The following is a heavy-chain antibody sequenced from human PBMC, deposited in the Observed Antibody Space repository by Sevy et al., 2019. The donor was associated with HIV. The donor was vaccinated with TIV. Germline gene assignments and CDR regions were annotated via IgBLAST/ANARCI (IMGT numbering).Heavy chain of an antibody. CDR2: LRYSGST. J-gene: IGHJ4*02. CDR3: AVPFLTYNSGCSYFDF. D-gene: IGHD6-19*01. CDR1: GASIRSTGYY. Sequence: SETLSLTCTVSGASIRSTGYYWGWIRQPPGKGLEWIASLRYSGSTFYNLSLKSRVTISADTSKNQFSLRLNSVTAADTAIYYCAVPFLTYNSGCSYFDFWGPGTVVTVSS. V-gene: IGHV4-39*01.